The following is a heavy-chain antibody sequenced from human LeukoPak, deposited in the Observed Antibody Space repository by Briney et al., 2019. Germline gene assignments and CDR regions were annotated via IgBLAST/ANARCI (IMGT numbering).Heavy chain of an antibody. CDR1: GFTFSSYW. CDR3: ARAELVGNWNDENYYYYYGMDV. CDR2: IKQDGSEK. Sequence: GGSLRLSCAASGFTFSSYWMSWVRQAPGKGLEWVANIKQDGSEKYYVDSVKGRFTISRDNAKNSLYLQMNSLRAEDTAVYYCARAELVGNWNDENYYYYYGMDVWGQGTTVTVSS. D-gene: IGHD1-1*01. J-gene: IGHJ6*02. V-gene: IGHV3-7*01.